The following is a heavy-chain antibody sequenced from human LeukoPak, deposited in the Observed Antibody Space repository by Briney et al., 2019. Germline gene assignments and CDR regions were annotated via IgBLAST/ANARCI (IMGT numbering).Heavy chain of an antibody. D-gene: IGHD3-3*01. CDR1: GESFGGYY. V-gene: IGHV4-34*01. CDR3: ARGILGRGYFDL. CDR2: INHSGST. Sequence: SETLSLTCAVYGESFGGYYWSWIRQPPGKGLEWIGEINHSGSTNYNPSLKSRVTISLDTSKNQFSLKLSSVTAADTAVYYCARGILGRGYFDLWGRDTLVTVSS. J-gene: IGHJ2*01.